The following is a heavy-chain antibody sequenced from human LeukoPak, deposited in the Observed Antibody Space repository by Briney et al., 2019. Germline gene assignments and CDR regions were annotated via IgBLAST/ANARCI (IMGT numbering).Heavy chain of an antibody. J-gene: IGHJ6*02. CDR2: FDPEDGET. V-gene: IGHV1-24*01. CDR1: GYTLTELS. Sequence: GASVKVSCKVSGYTLTELSMHWVRQAPGKGLEWMGGFDPEDGETIYAQKFQGRVTMTEDTSTDTAYMELSSLRSEDTAVYYCATAGSGVYCSSTSCYAPRTYYYYYGMDVWGQGTTVTVSS. CDR3: ATAGSGVYCSSTSCYAPRTYYYYYGMDV. D-gene: IGHD2-2*01.